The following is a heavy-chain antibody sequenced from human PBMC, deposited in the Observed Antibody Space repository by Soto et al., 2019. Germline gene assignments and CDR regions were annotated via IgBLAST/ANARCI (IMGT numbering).Heavy chain of an antibody. D-gene: IGHD3-16*01. CDR3: AREGITSGYTFAY. CDR1: GYTFIGYS. CDR2: ISASNSNT. V-gene: IGHV1-18*04. J-gene: IGHJ4*02. Sequence: ASVKVSCKASGYTFIGYSITWVRQAPGQGLEWMGWISASNSNTEYAQKFQGRVTMTTDTSTGTAYMELRSLRSDDTAMYYCAREGITSGYTFAYWGQGTLVIVSS.